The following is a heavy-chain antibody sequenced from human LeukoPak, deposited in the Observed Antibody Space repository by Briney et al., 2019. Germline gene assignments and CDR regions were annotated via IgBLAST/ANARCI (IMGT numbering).Heavy chain of an antibody. CDR2: INSDGSST. J-gene: IGHJ6*03. CDR3: AHSSGLNPNYYYYYYMDV. CDR1: RFTFSTYW. V-gene: IGHV3-74*01. D-gene: IGHD6-25*01. Sequence: GGSLRLSCVASRFTFSTYWMHWVRQAPGKGLVWVSRINSDGSSTGYADSVKGRFTISRDNSKNTLYLQMNSLRAEDTAVYYCAHSSGLNPNYYYYYYMDVWGKGTTVTVSS.